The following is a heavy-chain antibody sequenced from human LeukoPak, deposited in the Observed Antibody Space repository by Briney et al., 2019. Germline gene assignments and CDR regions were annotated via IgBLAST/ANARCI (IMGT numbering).Heavy chain of an antibody. CDR2: ISGSGGST. Sequence: GGSLRLSCAASGFTFSSYAMSWVRQAPGKGLEWVSAISGSGGSTHYADSVKGRFTISRDNSKNTLYLQMNSLRAEDTAVYYCAKEGYYGSGSYSDYWGQGTLVTVSS. V-gene: IGHV3-23*01. J-gene: IGHJ4*02. CDR1: GFTFSSYA. CDR3: AKEGYYGSGSYSDY. D-gene: IGHD3-10*01.